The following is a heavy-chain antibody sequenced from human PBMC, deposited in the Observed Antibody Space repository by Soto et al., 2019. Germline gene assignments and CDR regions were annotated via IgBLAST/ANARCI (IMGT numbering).Heavy chain of an antibody. CDR1: GYMFTSHA. Sequence: QVQLVQSGAEVKKPGASVKVSCKASGYMFTSHAIHWVRQAPGQRLEWLGWINAANGDTKYSLKFQGRVIITRDTSASTAYMDLSSLKSEDTAVYYFAKSGASSPGTWFDSWGQGTLVTVSS. CDR3: AKSGASSPGTWFDS. D-gene: IGHD1-7*01. J-gene: IGHJ5*01. V-gene: IGHV1-3*01. CDR2: INAANGDT.